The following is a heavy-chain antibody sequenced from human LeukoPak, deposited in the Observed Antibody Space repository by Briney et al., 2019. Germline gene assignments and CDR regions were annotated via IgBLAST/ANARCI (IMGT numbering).Heavy chain of an antibody. CDR1: GYSISSGYH. J-gene: IGHJ4*02. V-gene: IGHV4-38-2*02. CDR2: GYRSGTT. D-gene: IGHD7-27*01. CDR3: ARENWVFDY. Sequence: SETLSLTCVVSGYSISSGYHWGWIRQPPGKGLEWIGSGYRSGTTYYDPSLKSRVTISVDTSKNQISLKVRSVTAADTAMYYCARENWVFDYWGQGILVTVSS.